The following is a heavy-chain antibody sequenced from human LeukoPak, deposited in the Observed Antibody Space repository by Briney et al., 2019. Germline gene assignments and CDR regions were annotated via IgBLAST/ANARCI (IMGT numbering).Heavy chain of an antibody. Sequence: GGSLRLSCAASGFTVSSNYMSWVRQAPGKGLEWVSFIYSDNTHYSDSVKGRFTISRDNSKNTLYLQMNSLRAENTAVYYCARRAGAYSHPYDYWGQGTLVTVSS. V-gene: IGHV3-53*01. CDR2: IYSDNT. CDR1: GFTVSSNY. D-gene: IGHD4/OR15-4a*01. CDR3: ARRAGAYSHPYDY. J-gene: IGHJ4*02.